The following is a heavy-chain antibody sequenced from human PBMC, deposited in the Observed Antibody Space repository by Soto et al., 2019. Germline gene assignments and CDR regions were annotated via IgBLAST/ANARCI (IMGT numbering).Heavy chain of an antibody. J-gene: IGHJ6*02. CDR2: IIPIFGTA. CDR1: GGTFSSYA. CDR3: ARRRVIAAAGTDYGMDV. V-gene: IGHV1-69*06. D-gene: IGHD6-13*01. Sequence: GASVKVSCKASGGTFSSYAISWVRQAPGQGPEWMGGIIPIFGTANYAQKFQGRVTITADKSTSTAYMELSSLRSEDTAVYYCARRRVIAAAGTDYGMDVWGQGTTVTVSS.